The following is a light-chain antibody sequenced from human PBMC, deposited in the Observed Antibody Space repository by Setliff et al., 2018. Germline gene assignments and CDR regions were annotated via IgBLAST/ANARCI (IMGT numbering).Light chain of an antibody. CDR2: EVT. J-gene: IGLJ1*01. CDR3: SSNIGSNNFDV. CDR1: SSDVGGYNY. Sequence: QSVLTQPAAVSGSPGQSITISCAGTSSDVGGYNYVSWYQQHPGKAPKLMIYEVTQRPSGVPDRFSGSKSGDTASPTVSGLQAEDEADYYCSSNIGSNNFDVFGTGTKVTV. V-gene: IGLV2-8*01.